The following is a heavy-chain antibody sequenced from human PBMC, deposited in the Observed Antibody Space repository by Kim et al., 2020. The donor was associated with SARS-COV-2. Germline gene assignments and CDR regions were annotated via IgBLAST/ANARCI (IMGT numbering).Heavy chain of an antibody. J-gene: IGHJ6*03. Sequence: SVKVSCKASGGTFSSYAISWVRQAPGQGLEWMGRIIPIFGIANYAQKFQGRVTITADKSTSTAYMELSSLRSEDTAVYYCARGGRSNYYYYYMDVWGKGTTVTVSS. CDR3: ARGGRSNYYYYYMDV. CDR2: IIPIFGIA. CDR1: GGTFSSYA. V-gene: IGHV1-69*04.